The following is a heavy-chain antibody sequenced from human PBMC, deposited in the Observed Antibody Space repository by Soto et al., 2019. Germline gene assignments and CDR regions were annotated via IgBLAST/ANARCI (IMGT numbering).Heavy chain of an antibody. V-gene: IGHV4-59*01. D-gene: IGHD6-13*01. CDR1: GVSISSYY. CDR2: IYYSGNT. CDR3: ARGIGQQLPPLD. J-gene: IGHJ4*02. Sequence: QVQLQESGPGLVKPSETLSLTCTVSGVSISSYYWSWTRQPPGKGLEWIGYIYYSGNTNYNPSLKSRVTISIDASKNQFSLELSSVTAADSAVYFCARGIGQQLPPLDWGQGTLVTVSS.